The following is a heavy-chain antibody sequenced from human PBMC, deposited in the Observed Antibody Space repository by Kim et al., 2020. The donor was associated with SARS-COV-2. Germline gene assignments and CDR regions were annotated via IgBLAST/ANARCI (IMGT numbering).Heavy chain of an antibody. Sequence: GRFVISRDNSKNTLYLQMNSLGAEDTAVYYCARDVGRFYYDSSGFFPTLAYWGQGTLVTVSP. CDR3: ARDVGRFYYDSSGFFPTLAY. D-gene: IGHD3-22*01. V-gene: IGHV3-30*09. J-gene: IGHJ4*02.